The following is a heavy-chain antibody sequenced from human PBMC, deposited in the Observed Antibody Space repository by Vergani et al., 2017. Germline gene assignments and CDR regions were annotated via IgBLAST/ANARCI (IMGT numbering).Heavy chain of an antibody. J-gene: IGHJ5*02. CDR1: GGSITNNFW. CDR2: IYAGDSDV. D-gene: IGHD3-3*01. V-gene: IGHV5-51*01. Sequence: VQLQESGPGLVKPSETLSLTCTVSGGSITNNFWSWIRRPPGKGLEWMGIIYAGDSDVRYSPSFQGQVTMSVDKSLSTAYLQWSSLKASDTATYYCAKTHDFSSLYSSYNWFDPWGQGTQVTVSS. CDR3: AKTHDFSSLYSSYNWFDP.